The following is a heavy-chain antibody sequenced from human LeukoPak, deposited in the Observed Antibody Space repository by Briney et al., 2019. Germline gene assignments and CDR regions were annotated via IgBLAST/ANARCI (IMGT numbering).Heavy chain of an antibody. J-gene: IGHJ4*02. Sequence: ASVKVSCKASGYTFTSYAMNWVRQAPGQGLEWMGWINPNSGGTNYAQKFQGRVTMTRDTSISTAYMELSRLRSDDTAVYYCASGGALLTGYYEMLDYWGQGTLVTISS. V-gene: IGHV1-2*02. CDR3: ASGGALLTGYYEMLDY. D-gene: IGHD3-9*01. CDR1: GYTFTSYA. CDR2: INPNSGGT.